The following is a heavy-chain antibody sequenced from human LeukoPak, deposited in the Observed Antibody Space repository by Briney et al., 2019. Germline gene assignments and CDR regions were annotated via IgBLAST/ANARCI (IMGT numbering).Heavy chain of an antibody. CDR1: GGSFSGYY. V-gene: IGHV4-34*01. CDR3: ASGDKDYFDY. J-gene: IGHJ4*02. D-gene: IGHD3-9*01. Sequence: PSETLSLTCAVYGGSFSGYYWSWIRQPPGKGLEWIGEINHSGSTNYNPSLKSRVTISVDTSKNQFSLKLSSVTAADTAVYYCASGDKDYFDYWGQGTLVTVSS. CDR2: INHSGST.